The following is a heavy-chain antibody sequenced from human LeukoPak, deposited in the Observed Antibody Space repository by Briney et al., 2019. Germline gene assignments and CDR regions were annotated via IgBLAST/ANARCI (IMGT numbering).Heavy chain of an antibody. J-gene: IGHJ5*02. CDR3: AKVDSGYSSSTSCYPGIA. CDR1: GFTFSSYW. D-gene: IGHD2-2*01. V-gene: IGHV3-7*03. CDR2: IKQDGSEK. Sequence: GGSLRLSCAASGFTFSSYWMSWVRQAPGKGLEWVANIKQDGSEKYYVDSVKGRFTISRDNAKNSLYLQMNSLRAEDTAVYYCAKVDSGYSSSTSCYPGIAWGQGTLVTVSS.